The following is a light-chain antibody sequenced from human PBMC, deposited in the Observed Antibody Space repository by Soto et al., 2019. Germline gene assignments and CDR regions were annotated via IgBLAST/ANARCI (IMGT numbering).Light chain of an antibody. CDR3: CSFAGSYSYV. J-gene: IGLJ1*01. Sequence: QSVLTQPPPASGSPGQSVTISCTGTSSDIGAYKYVAWYQQHPGKAPKLMIFDVSQRPSGVPDSFSGSKSGNTASLTVSGLQAEDEADYSCCSFAGSYSYVFGTGTKVTVL. CDR1: SSDIGAYKY. CDR2: DVS. V-gene: IGLV2-8*01.